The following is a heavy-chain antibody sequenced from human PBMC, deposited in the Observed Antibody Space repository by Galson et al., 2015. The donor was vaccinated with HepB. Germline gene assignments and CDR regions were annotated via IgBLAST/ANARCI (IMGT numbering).Heavy chain of an antibody. J-gene: IGHJ4*02. Sequence: SLRLSCAASGFTFSSYAMSWVRQAPGKGLEWVSAISGSGGSTYYADSVKGRFTISRDNSKNTLYLQMNSLRAEDTAVYYCAKDLGGIQLWSSGSLFDYWGQGTLVTVSS. V-gene: IGHV3-23*01. CDR2: ISGSGGST. CDR3: AKDLGGIQLWSSGSLFDY. CDR1: GFTFSSYA. D-gene: IGHD5-18*01.